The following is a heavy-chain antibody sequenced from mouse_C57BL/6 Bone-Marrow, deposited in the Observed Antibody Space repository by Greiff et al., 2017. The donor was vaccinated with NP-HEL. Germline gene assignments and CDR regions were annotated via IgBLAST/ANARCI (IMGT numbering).Heavy chain of an antibody. V-gene: IGHV2-2*01. Sequence: VQLQQSGPGLVQPSQSLSITCTVSGFSLTSYGVHWVRQSPGKGLEWLGVIWSGGSTDYNAAFISRLSISKDNSTSQVFFKMNSLRADDTAIYYCARVDDYDWFAYGGRGTLVTVSA. D-gene: IGHD2-4*01. CDR1: GFSLTSYG. CDR2: IWSGGST. CDR3: ARVDDYDWFAY. J-gene: IGHJ3*01.